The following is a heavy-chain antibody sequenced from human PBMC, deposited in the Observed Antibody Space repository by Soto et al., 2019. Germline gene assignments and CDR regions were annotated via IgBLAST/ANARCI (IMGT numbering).Heavy chain of an antibody. J-gene: IGHJ4*02. V-gene: IGHV1-69*01. CDR1: GGTFSSYA. CDR2: IIPIFGTA. D-gene: IGHD3-22*01. Sequence: QVQLVQSGAEVKKPGSSVKVSCKASGGTFSSYAISWVRQAPGQGLEWMGGIIPIFGTANYAQKFQVRVTITADESTSTAYMELSSLRSEDTAVYYCARAGDYYDSSGYYGNYWGQGTLVTVSS. CDR3: ARAGDYYDSSGYYGNY.